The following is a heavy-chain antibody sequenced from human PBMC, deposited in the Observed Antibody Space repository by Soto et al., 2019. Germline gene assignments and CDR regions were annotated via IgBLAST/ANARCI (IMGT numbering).Heavy chain of an antibody. CDR2: MNSDGSTI. J-gene: IGHJ6*03. CDR1: GFPFSGYW. CDR3: ARDVENDGNYYIDA. D-gene: IGHD1-1*01. V-gene: IGHV3-74*01. Sequence: EVQLVESGGDLVQPGGSLRLSCAASGFPFSGYWMHWVRQAPGKGLVWVSRMNSDGSTINYADSVKGRFTISRDNAENTLYLQMNSLRAEDTAVYFCARDVENDGNYYIDARGKGTTVTVSS.